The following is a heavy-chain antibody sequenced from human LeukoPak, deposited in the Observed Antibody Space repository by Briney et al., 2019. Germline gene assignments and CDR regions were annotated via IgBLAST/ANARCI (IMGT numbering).Heavy chain of an antibody. CDR1: GYTFTSYD. Sequence: ASVKVSCKASGYTFTSYDINWVRQATGQGLEWMGWMNPNSGNTGYAQKFQGRVTMTRNTSISTAYMELSSLGSEDTAVYYCARFDSGSWYEPNNDYWGQGTLVTVSS. CDR2: MNPNSGNT. CDR3: ARFDSGSWYEPNNDY. V-gene: IGHV1-8*01. D-gene: IGHD6-13*01. J-gene: IGHJ4*02.